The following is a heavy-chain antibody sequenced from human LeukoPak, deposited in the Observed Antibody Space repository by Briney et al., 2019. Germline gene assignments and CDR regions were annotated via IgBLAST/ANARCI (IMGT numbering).Heavy chain of an antibody. V-gene: IGHV4-39*01. D-gene: IGHD1-26*01. Sequence: SETLSLTCTVSGGSISSSSYYWGWIRQPPGKGLEWIGSIYYSGSTYYNPSLKSRVTISVDTSKNQFSLKLSSVTAADTAVYYCARHAGVGATLYYYYYYMDVWGKGTTVTVPS. CDR2: IYYSGST. J-gene: IGHJ6*03. CDR1: GGSISSSSYY. CDR3: ARHAGVGATLYYYYYYMDV.